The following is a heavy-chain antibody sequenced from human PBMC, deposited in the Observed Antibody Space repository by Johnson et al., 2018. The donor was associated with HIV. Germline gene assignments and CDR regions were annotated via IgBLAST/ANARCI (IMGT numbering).Heavy chain of an antibody. Sequence: QVQLVESGGGVAQPGRSLRLSCAASGFTFSSYGMHWVRQAPGKGLEWVAIIWYDGNNKYYADSVKGRFTISRDNSKNTLYLQMNSLRVEDTAVDYCAKGLGRYYEAFDIWGQGTMVTVSS. J-gene: IGHJ3*02. CDR2: IWYDGNNK. V-gene: IGHV3-33*06. CDR3: AKGLGRYYEAFDI. CDR1: GFTFSSYG. D-gene: IGHD1-26*01.